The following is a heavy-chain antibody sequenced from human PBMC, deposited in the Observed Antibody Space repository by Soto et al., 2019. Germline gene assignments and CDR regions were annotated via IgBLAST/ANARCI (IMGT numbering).Heavy chain of an antibody. CDR1: GGSISSGGYS. J-gene: IGHJ4*02. CDR2: IYHSGST. D-gene: IGHD3-9*01. Sequence: QLQLQESGSGLVKPSQTLFLTCAVSGGSISSGGYSWSWIRQPPGKGLEWIGYIYHSGSTYYNPSLKSRVTISVDRSKNQFSLKLSSVTAADTAVYYCARRNILTGFDYWGQGTLVTVSS. CDR3: ARRNILTGFDY. V-gene: IGHV4-30-2*01.